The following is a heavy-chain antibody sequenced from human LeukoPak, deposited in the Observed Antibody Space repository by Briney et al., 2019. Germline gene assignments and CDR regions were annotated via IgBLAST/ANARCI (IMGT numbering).Heavy chain of an antibody. CDR2: INPNSGGT. J-gene: IGHJ4*02. Sequence: ASVKVSCKASGYTFTGYYMHWVRQAPGQGLEWMGWINPNSGGTNYAQKFQGRVTMTRDTSISTAYMEPSRLRSDDTAVYYCARGRRGSAAPFDYWGQGTLVTVSS. CDR1: GYTFTGYY. D-gene: IGHD6-13*01. V-gene: IGHV1-2*02. CDR3: ARGRRGSAAPFDY.